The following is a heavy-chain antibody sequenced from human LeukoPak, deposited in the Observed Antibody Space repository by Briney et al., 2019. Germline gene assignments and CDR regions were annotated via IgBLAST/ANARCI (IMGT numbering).Heavy chain of an antibody. CDR3: ARGRPYGGYYYGDAFDI. CDR1: GGSFSGCY. CDR2: INHSGST. J-gene: IGHJ3*02. V-gene: IGHV4-34*01. Sequence: SETLSLTCAVYGGSFSGCYWSWIRQPPGKGLEWIGEINHSGSTNYNPSLKSRVTISVDTSKNQFSLKLSSVTAADTAVYYCARGRPYGGYYYGDAFDIWGQGTMVTVSS. D-gene: IGHD3-22*01.